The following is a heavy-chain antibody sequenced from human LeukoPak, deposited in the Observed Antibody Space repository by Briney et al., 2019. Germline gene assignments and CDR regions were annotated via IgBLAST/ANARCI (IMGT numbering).Heavy chain of an antibody. J-gene: IGHJ5*02. Sequence: ASVKVSCKVSGYTLTELSMHWVRQAPGQGLEWMGWINPNSGGTNYAQKFQGRVTMTRDTSISTAYMELSRLRSDDTAVYYCAREDCTNGVCYNNWFDPWGQGTLVTVSS. CDR2: INPNSGGT. CDR1: GYTLTELS. D-gene: IGHD2-8*01. CDR3: AREDCTNGVCYNNWFDP. V-gene: IGHV1-2*02.